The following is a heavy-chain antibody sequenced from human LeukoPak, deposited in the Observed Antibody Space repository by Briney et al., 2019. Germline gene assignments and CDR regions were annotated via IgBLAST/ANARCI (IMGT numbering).Heavy chain of an antibody. Sequence: GGSLRLSCAASGFTFSNYWMSWVRQAPGKGLEGVANIKQDGSEKYYVDSVKGRFTISRDNAKNSLYLQMNSLRAEDTAVYYCAKERCSSTSCYAYYFDYWGQGTLVTVSS. D-gene: IGHD2-2*01. V-gene: IGHV3-7*01. J-gene: IGHJ4*02. CDR2: IKQDGSEK. CDR3: AKERCSSTSCYAYYFDY. CDR1: GFTFSNYW.